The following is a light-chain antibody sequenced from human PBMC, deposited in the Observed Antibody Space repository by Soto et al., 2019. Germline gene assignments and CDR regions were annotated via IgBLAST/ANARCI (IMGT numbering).Light chain of an antibody. J-gene: IGKJ5*01. CDR3: QQRRNWPPIT. CDR2: DAS. Sequence: ETVLTQSPATLSLSPGERANLSCRVSQSVEHYLAWYQQKPGQAPRLLIYDASTRATGIPARFSGSGSGTDFTITISSLEPEDFAVYYCQQRRNWPPITFGQGTRLEIK. V-gene: IGKV3-11*01. CDR1: QSVEHY.